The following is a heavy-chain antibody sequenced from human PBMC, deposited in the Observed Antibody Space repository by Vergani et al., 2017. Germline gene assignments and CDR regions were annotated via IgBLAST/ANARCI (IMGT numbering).Heavy chain of an antibody. J-gene: IGHJ5*02. CDR1: GGSMNSGDYY. V-gene: IGHV4-30-4*08. CDR3: VRGPPGIAAPGNWFDP. CDR2: IFYTGIT. Sequence: QVKLQESGPGLLRPSQTLSLTCTVSGGSMNSGDYYWSWIRQSPGKGLEWIGYIFYTGITDFNPSLKSRVALSVDTSKNQFSLKMTSVTAADTAVYYCVRGPPGIAAPGNWFDPWGQGTQVTVSS. D-gene: IGHD6-25*01.